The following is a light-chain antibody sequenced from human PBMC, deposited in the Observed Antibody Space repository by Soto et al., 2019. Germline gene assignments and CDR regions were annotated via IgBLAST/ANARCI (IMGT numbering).Light chain of an antibody. V-gene: IGKV3-20*01. CDR3: QQYGSSSLT. CDR1: QSVSSSY. J-gene: IGKJ4*01. CDR2: GAS. Sequence: EIVLTQSPGTLSLSPGERATLSFRASQSVSSSYLAWYQQKPGQAPRLLIYGASSRATGIPDKFSGSGSGTDFTLSISRLEFEDFAVYYCQQYGSSSLTFGGGTKVDI.